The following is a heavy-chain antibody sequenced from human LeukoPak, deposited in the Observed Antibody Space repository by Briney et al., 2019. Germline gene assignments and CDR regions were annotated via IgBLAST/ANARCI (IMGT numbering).Heavy chain of an antibody. CDR2: ISSSCRTI. V-gene: IGHV3-11*01. Sequence: PGGSLRLSFAASGFTFSDYYRSGIRQAPGKGLEGVSYISSSCRTIYYADSVNGRFTISRDHAKTSLYLQMNSLRAEDTAVYYCARVRMAAARNEGDFDIWGPGTMVTVSS. D-gene: IGHD6-13*01. CDR1: GFTFSDYY. CDR3: ARVRMAAARNEGDFDI. J-gene: IGHJ3*02.